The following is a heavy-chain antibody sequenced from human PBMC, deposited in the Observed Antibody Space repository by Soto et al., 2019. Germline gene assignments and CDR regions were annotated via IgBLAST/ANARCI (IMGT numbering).Heavy chain of an antibody. J-gene: IGHJ4*02. V-gene: IGHV3-23*01. Sequence: GGSLRLSCAASGFTFSSYAMSWVRQAPGKGLEWVSGISGSGGSTYYADSVKGRCTISRDNSKNTLYLQMNSLRAEDTAVYYCARDSQGSSWYNYWGQGTLVTVSS. CDR1: GFTFSSYA. CDR2: ISGSGGST. D-gene: IGHD6-13*01. CDR3: ARDSQGSSWYNY.